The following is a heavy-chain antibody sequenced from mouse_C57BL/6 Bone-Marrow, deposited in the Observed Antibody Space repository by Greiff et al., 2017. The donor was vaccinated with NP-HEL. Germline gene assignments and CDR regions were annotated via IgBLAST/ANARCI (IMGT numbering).Heavy chain of an antibody. Sequence: VQLQQSGAELVKPGASVKMSCKASGYTFTSYWITWVKQRPGQGLEWIGDIYPGSGSTNYNEKFKSKATLTVDTSSSTAYMQLSSLTSEDSAVYYCARGLPNYYAMDYWGQGTSVTVSS. J-gene: IGHJ4*01. D-gene: IGHD2-2*01. CDR1: GYTFTSYW. CDR2: IYPGSGST. CDR3: ARGLPNYYAMDY. V-gene: IGHV1-55*01.